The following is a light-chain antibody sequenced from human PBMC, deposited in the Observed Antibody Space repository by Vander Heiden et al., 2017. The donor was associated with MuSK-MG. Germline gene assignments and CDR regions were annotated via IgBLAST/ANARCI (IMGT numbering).Light chain of an antibody. Sequence: DIQMTQSPSSLSAFVGDTVTITCRASRDISTYLNWYQQKQGKAPRLLIYAASKWQSGVPSRFSGSGYGRDFTLTVASRQAEDEAAYYCQQTDSRPPNTFGGGTTLEIK. CDR1: RDISTY. J-gene: IGKJ4*01. V-gene: IGKV1-39*01. CDR3: QQTDSRPPNT. CDR2: AAS.